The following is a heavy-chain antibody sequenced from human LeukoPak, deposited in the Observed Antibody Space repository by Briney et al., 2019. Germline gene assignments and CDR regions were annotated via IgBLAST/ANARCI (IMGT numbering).Heavy chain of an antibody. V-gene: IGHV5-51*01. Sequence: GASLKISCKGSGYSFTSYWIGWVRQMPGKGLEWMGIIYPDDSDTRYSPSFQGQVTISADKSISTAYLQWSSLKASDTAMYYCARPGELTVTTFQHWGQGTLVTVSS. D-gene: IGHD4-17*01. CDR3: ARPGELTVTTFQH. J-gene: IGHJ1*01. CDR2: IYPDDSDT. CDR1: GYSFTSYW.